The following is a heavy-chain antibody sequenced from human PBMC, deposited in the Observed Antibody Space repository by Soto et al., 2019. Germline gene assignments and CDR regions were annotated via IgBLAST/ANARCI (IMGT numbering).Heavy chain of an antibody. D-gene: IGHD6-19*01. CDR2: IYYSGST. CDR3: ARDGAVAGNINFDY. Sequence: SETLSLTCTVSGGSVSSGDFYWSWIRQPPGKGLEWIGNIYYSGSTNYNPSLKSRATISVDTSKNQFSLKVSSVTAADTAVYYCARDGAVAGNINFDYWGQGALVTVSS. J-gene: IGHJ4*02. V-gene: IGHV4-61*08. CDR1: GGSVSSGDFY.